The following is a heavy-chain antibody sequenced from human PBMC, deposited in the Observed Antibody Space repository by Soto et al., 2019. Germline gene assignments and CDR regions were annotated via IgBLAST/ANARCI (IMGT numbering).Heavy chain of an antibody. J-gene: IGHJ4*02. CDR2: IYFDGITN. Sequence: EVQLVESGGGVVQPGGSLRLSCTASGFTFNTHWMHWVRQAPGKGLVWVSRIYFDGITNNYADSVKGRLTVSRDNAKNTVYLHVNPLRDEDTAVYYCARGGAMGVDYWGQGTLVTVSS. V-gene: IGHV3-74*01. CDR3: ARGGAMGVDY. CDR1: GFTFNTHW. D-gene: IGHD1-26*01.